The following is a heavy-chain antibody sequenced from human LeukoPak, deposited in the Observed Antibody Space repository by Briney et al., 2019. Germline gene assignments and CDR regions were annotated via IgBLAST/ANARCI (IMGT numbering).Heavy chain of an antibody. J-gene: IGHJ6*02. Sequence: ASVKVSCKASGYTFTGYYMHWVRQAPGQGLEWMGWISAYNGNTNYAQKLQGRVTMTTDTSTSTAYMELRSLRSDDTAVYYCARVAFYDILTGYYNPGYYGMDVWGQGTTVTVSS. D-gene: IGHD3-9*01. CDR2: ISAYNGNT. CDR1: GYTFTGYY. CDR3: ARVAFYDILTGYYNPGYYGMDV. V-gene: IGHV1-18*04.